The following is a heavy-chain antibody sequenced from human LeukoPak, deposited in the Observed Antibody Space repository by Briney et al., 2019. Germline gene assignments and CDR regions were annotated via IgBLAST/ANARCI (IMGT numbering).Heavy chain of an antibody. J-gene: IGHJ4*02. CDR1: GGSISSGVYY. Sequence: SETLSLTCTVSGGSISSGVYYWSWIRQHPGKGLEWIGYIYYSGSTYYNPSLKSRVTISVDTSKNQFSLKLSPVTAADTAVYYCASYQSVVHFFRYWGQGTLVTVSS. V-gene: IGHV4-31*03. CDR2: IYYSGST. D-gene: IGHD2-21*01. CDR3: ASYQSVVHFFRY.